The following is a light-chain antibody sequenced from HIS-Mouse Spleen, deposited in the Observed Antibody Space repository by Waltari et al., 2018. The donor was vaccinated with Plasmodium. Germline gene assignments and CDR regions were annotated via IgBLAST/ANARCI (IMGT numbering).Light chain of an antibody. J-gene: IGKJ3*01. V-gene: IGKV3-15*01. CDR3: QQYNNWSFT. CDR1: QSVSSN. CDR2: GAS. Sequence: EIVMTQSPATLSVSPGERATLSCRASQSVSSNLAWYQQKPGQAPRLLIYGASTRATGIPARFSGSRSVTEFTLTISSLQSEDFAVYYCQQYNNWSFTFGPGTKVDIK.